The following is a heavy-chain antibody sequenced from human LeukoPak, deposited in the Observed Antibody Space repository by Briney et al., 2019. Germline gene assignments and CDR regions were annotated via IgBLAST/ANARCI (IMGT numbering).Heavy chain of an antibody. CDR3: ARGGFGELLPSQFDY. CDR1: GYTFTGYY. V-gene: IGHV1-2*02. J-gene: IGHJ4*02. Sequence: ASVKVSCKASGYTFTGYYMHWVRQAPGQGLEWMGWINPNSGGTNYAQKFQGRVTMTRDTSISTAYMELSRLRSDDTAVYYCARGGFGELLPSQFDYWGQGTLVTVSS. D-gene: IGHD3-10*01. CDR2: INPNSGGT.